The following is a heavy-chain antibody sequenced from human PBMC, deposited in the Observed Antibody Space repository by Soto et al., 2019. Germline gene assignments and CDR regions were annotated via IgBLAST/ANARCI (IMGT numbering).Heavy chain of an antibody. CDR3: ARVKGSSGRGKTDYYYMDV. Sequence: SQTLSLTCAISGDSVSSNSAAWNWIRQSPSRGLEWLGRTYYRSKWYNDYAVSVKSRITINPDTSKNQFSLQLNSVTPEDTAVYYCARVKGSSGRGKTDYYYMDVWGKGTTVTVSS. CDR2: TYYRSKWYN. J-gene: IGHJ6*03. CDR1: GDSVSSNSAA. V-gene: IGHV6-1*01. D-gene: IGHD3-10*01.